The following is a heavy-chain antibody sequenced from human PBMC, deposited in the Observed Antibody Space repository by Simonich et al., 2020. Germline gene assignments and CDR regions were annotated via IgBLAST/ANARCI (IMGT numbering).Heavy chain of an antibody. V-gene: IGHV1-2*02. CDR2: NNPNSGGT. D-gene: IGHD6-13*01. CDR1: GYTFTGYY. J-gene: IGHJ1*01. Sequence: QVQLVQSGAEVKKPGASVKVSCKASGYTFTGYYMHWVRQAPGQGLEWMGWNNPNSGGTNYAQKCQGRVTMTRDTSSSTAYMELSRLRSDDTAVYYCARSHIAAAGTGYFQHWGQGTLVTVSS. CDR3: ARSHIAAAGTGYFQH.